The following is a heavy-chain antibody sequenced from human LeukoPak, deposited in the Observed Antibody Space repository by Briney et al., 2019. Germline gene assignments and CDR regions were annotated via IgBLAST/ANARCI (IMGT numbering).Heavy chain of an antibody. Sequence: SGPALVKPTQTLTLTCTFSGFSLSTGGMCVSWIRQPPGKALEWLARIDWDDDKYYITSLKTRPTISKDTSKNQVVLTMTNMDPVDTATYYCARMYTGSSGYDYWGQGTLVTVAS. CDR3: ARMYTGSSGYDY. J-gene: IGHJ4*02. CDR2: IDWDDDK. V-gene: IGHV2-70*11. D-gene: IGHD1-26*01. CDR1: GFSLSTGGMC.